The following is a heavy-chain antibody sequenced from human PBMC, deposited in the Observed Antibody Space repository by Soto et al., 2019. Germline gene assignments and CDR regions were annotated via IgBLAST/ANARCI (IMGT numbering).Heavy chain of an antibody. V-gene: IGHV3-23*01. Sequence: GVSRRRSWAPSLFSLSNYAMSWVRQAPGKGLEWVSSISGSGDGTYYGDSVKGRFTLSRDTSQKTLYLQMNNLRGEDTAVYFCTKSRRSVLMVYGFGGMDVWGRGTTVTVSS. CDR1: LFSLSNYA. CDR2: ISGSGDGT. D-gene: IGHD2-8*01. CDR3: TKSRRSVLMVYGFGGMDV. J-gene: IGHJ6*02.